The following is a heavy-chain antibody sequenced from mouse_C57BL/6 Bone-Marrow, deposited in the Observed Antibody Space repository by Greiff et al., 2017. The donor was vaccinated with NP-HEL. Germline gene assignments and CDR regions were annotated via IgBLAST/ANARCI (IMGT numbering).Heavy chain of an antibody. CDR2: IDPSSGGT. V-gene: IGHV1-72*01. CDR1: GYTFTSYW. J-gene: IGHJ2*01. Sequence: QVQLQQPGAELVKPGASVKLSCKASGYTFTSYWMHWVKQRPGRGLEWIGRIDPSSGGTKYNEKFKSKATLTVDKPSSTAYMQLSSLTSEDSAVYYWARLGDYYGSSPYYFDYWGQGTTRTVSS. CDR3: ARLGDYYGSSPYYFDY. D-gene: IGHD1-1*01.